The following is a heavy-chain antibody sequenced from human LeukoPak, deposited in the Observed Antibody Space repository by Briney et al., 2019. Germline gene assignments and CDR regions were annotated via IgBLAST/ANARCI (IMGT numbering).Heavy chain of an antibody. CDR2: IIPIFGTA. CDR3: ARAVAGLNYFDY. V-gene: IGHV1-69*05. CDR1: GGTFSSYA. D-gene: IGHD6-19*01. Sequence: GASVKVSCKASGGTFSSYAISWVRQAPGQGLEWMGGIIPIFGTANYAQKFQGRVTMTRDTSTGTVYMELSSLRSEDTAVYYCARAVAGLNYFDYWGQGTLVTVSS. J-gene: IGHJ4*02.